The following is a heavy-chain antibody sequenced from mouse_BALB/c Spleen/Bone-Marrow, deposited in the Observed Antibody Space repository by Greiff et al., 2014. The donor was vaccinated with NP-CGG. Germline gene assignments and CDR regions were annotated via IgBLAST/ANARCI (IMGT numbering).Heavy chain of an antibody. D-gene: IGHD2-3*01. Sequence: EVQVVESGTVLARPGASVKMSCKASGYTFTIYWMHWVKQRPGQGLEWIGAIYPGNSDTSYNQKFKGKAKLTAVTSTSTAYMELSSLTNEDSAVYYCTRSMGFYYAMDYWGQGTSVTVSS. J-gene: IGHJ4*01. CDR2: IYPGNSDT. CDR1: GYTFTIYW. V-gene: IGHV1-5*01. CDR3: TRSMGFYYAMDY.